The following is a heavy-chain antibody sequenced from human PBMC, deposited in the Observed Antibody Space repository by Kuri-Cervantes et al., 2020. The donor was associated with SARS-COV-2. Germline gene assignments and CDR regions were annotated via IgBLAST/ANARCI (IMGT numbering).Heavy chain of an antibody. CDR2: IYYSGST. V-gene: IGHV4-59*01. CDR3: ARDPAYYDSSGYYYGAFDI. D-gene: IGHD3-22*01. J-gene: IGHJ3*02. Sequence: SETLSLTCTVSGGSISSYYWSWIRQPPGKGLEWIGYIYYSGSTNYNPSLKSRVTISVDTSKNQFSLKLSSVTAAGTAVYYCARDPAYYDSSGYYYGAFDIWGQGTMVTVSS. CDR1: GGSISSYY.